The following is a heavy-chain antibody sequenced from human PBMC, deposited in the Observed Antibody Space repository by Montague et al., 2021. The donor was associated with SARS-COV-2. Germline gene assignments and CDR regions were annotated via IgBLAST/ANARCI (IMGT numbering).Heavy chain of an antibody. CDR3: ARRYSSSWTGDQHYFDY. J-gene: IGHJ4*02. Sequence: SETLSLTCTVSGGSISSYCWSWIRQPPGKGLEWIGEVTHRGNTYYNPSLKSRVTISVDTSKNQFSLKLSSVTAADTAVYYCARRYSSSWTGDQHYFDYWGQGTLVTVSS. V-gene: IGHV4-34*01. CDR2: VTHRGNT. CDR1: GGSISSYC. D-gene: IGHD6-13*01.